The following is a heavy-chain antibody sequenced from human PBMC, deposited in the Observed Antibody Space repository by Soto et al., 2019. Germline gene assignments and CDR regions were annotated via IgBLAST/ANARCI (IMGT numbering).Heavy chain of an antibody. CDR1: GFTFSSYS. CDR2: ISSSSSYI. Sequence: GSLRLSCAASGFTFSSYSMNWVRQAPGQGLEWVSSISSSSSYIYYADSVKGRLTVSRDNAKNSVFLVMNSLRGEDSAVYYCARGMGTAMVTLSLDYWGQGILVT. J-gene: IGHJ4*02. CDR3: ARGMGTAMVTLSLDY. D-gene: IGHD5-18*01. V-gene: IGHV3-21*01.